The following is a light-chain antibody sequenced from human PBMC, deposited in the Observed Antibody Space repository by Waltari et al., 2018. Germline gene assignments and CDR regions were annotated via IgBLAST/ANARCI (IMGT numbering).Light chain of an antibody. CDR2: GKN. V-gene: IGLV3-19*01. CDR1: SLRTYY. Sequence: SSALPQDPAVSVALGQTVRITCHGDSLRTYYVSWFHQKPGQAPALVIYGKNNRPPGIPDRFAASSSGSTASLTIIGAQAEDDADYYCHSRDSSGDVLIGGGTKLTVV. J-gene: IGLJ2*01. CDR3: HSRDSSGDVL.